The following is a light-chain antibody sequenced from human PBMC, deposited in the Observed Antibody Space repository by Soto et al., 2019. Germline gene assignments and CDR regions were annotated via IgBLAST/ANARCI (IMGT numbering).Light chain of an antibody. V-gene: IGKV1-39*01. CDR3: QQSYRSPYT. Sequence: PLTQSPSSLSASVGDRVTVTCRASQSIKIYLNWYQQKPGKAPTLLIYGASTLQSGVPSRFSGGGSRTDFTLTISSLQTEDFATYYCQQSYRSPYTFGQGTKLEI. CDR1: QSIKIY. CDR2: GAS. J-gene: IGKJ2*01.